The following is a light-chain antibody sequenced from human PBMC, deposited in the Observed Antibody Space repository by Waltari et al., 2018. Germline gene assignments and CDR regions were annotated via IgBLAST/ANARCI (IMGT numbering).Light chain of an antibody. CDR1: SGSVSTTNY. Sequence: QTVVPQDASCSVAPGRTVTLPCGLSSGSVSTTNYPSWYQQTPVQSPRTPRFNTNTRSSGVPDRFSGSTLGNKAALTITGAQAEDESHYYCLVYRSSGISIFGGGTKLTVL. J-gene: IGLJ2*01. V-gene: IGLV8-61*01. CDR3: LVYRSSGISI. CDR2: NTN.